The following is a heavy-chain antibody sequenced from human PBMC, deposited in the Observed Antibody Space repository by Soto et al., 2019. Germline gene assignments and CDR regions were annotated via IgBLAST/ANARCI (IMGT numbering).Heavy chain of an antibody. Sequence: GESLKISCKGSGYIFTNQWIGWVRQMPGKGLECMGIIYPGDSDTRYSPSFQGQVTISADKSISTAYLQWSSLKASDTAIYYCARRALPETHFDSWGQGPPVTVS. J-gene: IGHJ4*02. CDR1: GYIFTNQW. V-gene: IGHV5-51*01. CDR3: ARRALPETHFDS. CDR2: IYPGDSDT.